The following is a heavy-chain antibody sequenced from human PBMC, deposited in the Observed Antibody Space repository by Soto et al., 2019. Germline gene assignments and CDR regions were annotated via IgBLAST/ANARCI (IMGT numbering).Heavy chain of an antibody. CDR2: IYYSGST. Sequence: QLQLQESGPGLVKPSETLSLTCTVSGGSISSSSYYWGWIRQPPGKGLEWIGSIYYSGSTYYNPSLKSRGTISVDTAKNQFSLKLSSVTAADTAVYYCAGGFLSDPTWFDPWGQGTLVTVSS. CDR3: AGGFLSDPTWFDP. CDR1: GGSISSSSYY. J-gene: IGHJ5*02. V-gene: IGHV4-39*01. D-gene: IGHD3-16*01.